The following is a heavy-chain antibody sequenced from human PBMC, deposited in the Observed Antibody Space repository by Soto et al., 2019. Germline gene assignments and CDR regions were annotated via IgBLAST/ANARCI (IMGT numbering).Heavy chain of an antibody. D-gene: IGHD6-19*01. CDR2: ISAYNGNT. V-gene: IGHV1-18*01. J-gene: IGHJ5*02. Sequence: GASGKVSWKASGYTFTSYGISWVRQAPGQGLEWMGWISAYNGNTNYAQKLQGRVTMTTDTSTSTAYMELRSLRSDDTAVYYCARDMYSSGHNWFDPWGQGTLVTVSS. CDR3: ARDMYSSGHNWFDP. CDR1: GYTFTSYG.